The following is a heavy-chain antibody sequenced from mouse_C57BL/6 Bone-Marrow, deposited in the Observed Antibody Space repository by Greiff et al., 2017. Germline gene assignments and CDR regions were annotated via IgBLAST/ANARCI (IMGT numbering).Heavy chain of an antibody. V-gene: IGHV1-54*01. J-gene: IGHJ3*01. CDR1: GYAFTNYL. CDR2: IIPGSGGT. CDR3: ARYYDYVSWFAY. D-gene: IGHD2-4*01. Sequence: VQLQESGAELVRPGTSVKVSCKASGYAFTNYLIAWVKQRPGQGLEWIGVIIPGSGGTNYNEKFKGKATLTADKSSSTAYMQLSSLTSEDSAVYYCARYYDYVSWFAYWGQGTLVTVSA.